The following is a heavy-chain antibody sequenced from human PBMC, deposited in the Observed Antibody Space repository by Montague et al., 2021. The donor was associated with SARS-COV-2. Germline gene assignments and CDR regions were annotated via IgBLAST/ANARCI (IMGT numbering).Heavy chain of an antibody. D-gene: IGHD4-11*01. V-gene: IGHV4-34*01. CDR1: GESFRGFF. CDR3: ARWDPQTLTVISLRGKSANDY. Sequence: SETLSLTCAVYGESFRGFFWSWIRQPPRKGLEWIAEINDRGVTNYNYNPSLGSRATISADTSKNQFSLKLRSVTAADTAVYYCARWDPQTLTVISLRGKSANDYWGQGTLVTVSS. CDR2: INDRGVTNY. J-gene: IGHJ4*02.